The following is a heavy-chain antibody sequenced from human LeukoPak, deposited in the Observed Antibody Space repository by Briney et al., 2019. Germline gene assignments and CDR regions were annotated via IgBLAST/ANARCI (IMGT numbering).Heavy chain of an antibody. V-gene: IGHV4-34*01. CDR3: ARARADYYGSGSRMDV. J-gene: IGHJ6*02. D-gene: IGHD3-10*01. CDR1: GGSFSGYY. CDR2: INHSGST. Sequence: KPSETLSLTCAVYGGSFSGYYWSWIRQPPGKGLEWIGEINHSGSTNYNPSLKSRVTIPVDTSKNQFSLKLSSVTAADTAVYYCARARADYYGSGSRMDVWGQGTTVTVSS.